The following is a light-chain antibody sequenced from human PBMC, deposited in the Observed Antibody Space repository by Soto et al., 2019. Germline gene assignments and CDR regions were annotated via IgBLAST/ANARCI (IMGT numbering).Light chain of an antibody. Sequence: QSVLTQPPSVSGAPGLRVTISCTGSSSNIGAGFDVHWYQHLPGTAPKVLIYGNNNRPSGVPDRFSGSQSGTSASLAITGLQAEDEADYYCQSYDSSLSGVIFGGGTKFTVL. J-gene: IGLJ2*01. CDR1: SSNIGAGFD. CDR3: QSYDSSLSGVI. CDR2: GNN. V-gene: IGLV1-40*01.